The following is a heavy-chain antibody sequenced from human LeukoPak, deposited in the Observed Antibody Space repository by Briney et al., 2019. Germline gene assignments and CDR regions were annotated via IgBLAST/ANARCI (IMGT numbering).Heavy chain of an antibody. V-gene: IGHV4-34*01. CDR3: ARDKYNWNFYYYYGMDV. J-gene: IGHJ6*02. CDR2: INHSGST. D-gene: IGHD1-7*01. Sequence: SETLSLTCAVYGGSFSGYYWSWIRKPPGKGLEWIGEINHSGSTNYNPSLKSRVTISVDTSKNQFSLKLSSVTAADTAVYYCARDKYNWNFYYYYGMDVWGQGTTVTVSS. CDR1: GGSFSGYY.